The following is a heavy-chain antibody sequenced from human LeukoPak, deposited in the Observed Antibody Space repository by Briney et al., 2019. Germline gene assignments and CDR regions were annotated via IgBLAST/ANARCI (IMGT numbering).Heavy chain of an antibody. CDR3: ARGPGRYCSGGSCYSRTPLGNWFDP. CDR1: GYTFTSYD. V-gene: IGHV1-8*01. D-gene: IGHD2-15*01. Sequence: GASVTVSCKASGYTFTSYDINWVRQATGQGLEWMGWMNPNSGNTGYAQKFQGRVTMTRNTSISTAYMELSSLRSEDTAVYYCARGPGRYCSGGSCYSRTPLGNWFDPWGQGTLVTVSS. J-gene: IGHJ5*02. CDR2: MNPNSGNT.